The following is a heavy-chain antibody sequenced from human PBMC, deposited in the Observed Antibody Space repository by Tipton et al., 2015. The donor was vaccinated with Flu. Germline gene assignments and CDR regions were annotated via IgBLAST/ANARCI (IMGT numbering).Heavy chain of an antibody. J-gene: IGHJ5*02. CDR3: ARDLGYCSGGSCSPYNWFDP. CDR1: GGSISSGGYY. Sequence: TLSLTCTVSGGSISSGGYYWSWIRQHPGKGLEWIGYIYYSGSTYYNPSLKSRVTISVDTSKNQFSLKLSSVTAADTAVYYCARDLGYCSGGSCSPYNWFDPWGQGTLVTVSS. V-gene: IGHV4-31*03. CDR2: IYYSGST. D-gene: IGHD2-15*01.